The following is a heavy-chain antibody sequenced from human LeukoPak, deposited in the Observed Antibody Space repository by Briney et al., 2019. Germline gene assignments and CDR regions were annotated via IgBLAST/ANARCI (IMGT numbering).Heavy chain of an antibody. Sequence: ASVKVSCKVSGYTLTELSMHWVRQAPGKGLEWMGGFDPEDGEPIYAQKFQGRVTMTEDTSTDTAYMELSSLRSEDTAVYYCATAPAMEQLVRSGYYYGMDVWGQGTTVTVSS. J-gene: IGHJ6*02. CDR2: FDPEDGEP. V-gene: IGHV1-24*01. CDR1: GYTLTELS. D-gene: IGHD6-13*01. CDR3: ATAPAMEQLVRSGYYYGMDV.